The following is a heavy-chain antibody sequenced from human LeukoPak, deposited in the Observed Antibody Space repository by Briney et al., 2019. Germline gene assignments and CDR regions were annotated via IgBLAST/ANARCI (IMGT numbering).Heavy chain of an antibody. V-gene: IGHV1-46*01. D-gene: IGHD5-24*01. CDR3: ARGSGMATT. CDR1: GYTFTSYY. CDR2: INPSGGST. J-gene: IGHJ5*02. Sequence: ASVKVSCKASGYTFTSYYMHWVRQAPGQGLEWMGIINPSGGSTSYAQKFQGRVTMTRDTSKNQFSLKLSSVTAADTAVYYCARGSGMATTWGQGTLVTVSS.